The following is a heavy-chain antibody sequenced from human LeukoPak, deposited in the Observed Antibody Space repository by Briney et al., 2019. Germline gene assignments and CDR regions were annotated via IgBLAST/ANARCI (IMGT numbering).Heavy chain of an antibody. CDR2: INHSGST. CDR1: GGSFSGYY. J-gene: IGHJ3*02. CDR3: ARGHRIVGAKRGGTFDI. D-gene: IGHD1-26*01. Sequence: SETLSPTCAVYGGSFSGYYWSWIRQPPGKGLEWIGKINHSGSTNYNPSLKSRVTISVDTSKNQFSLKLSSVTAADTAVYYCARGHRIVGAKRGGTFDIWGQGTMVTVSS. V-gene: IGHV4-34*01.